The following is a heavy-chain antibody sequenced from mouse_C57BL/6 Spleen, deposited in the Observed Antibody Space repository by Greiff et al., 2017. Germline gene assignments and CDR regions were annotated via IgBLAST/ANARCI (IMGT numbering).Heavy chain of an antibody. CDR3: ASPSGLRRDAMDY. J-gene: IGHJ4*01. CDR1: GYTFTGYW. Sequence: VQGVESGAELMKPGASVKLSCKATGYTFTGYWIEWVKQRPGHGLEWIGEILPGSGSTNYNEKFKGKATFTADTSSNTAYMQLSSLTTEDSAIDYCASPSGLRRDAMDYWGQGTSVTVSS. V-gene: IGHV1-9*01. CDR2: ILPGSGST. D-gene: IGHD2-4*01.